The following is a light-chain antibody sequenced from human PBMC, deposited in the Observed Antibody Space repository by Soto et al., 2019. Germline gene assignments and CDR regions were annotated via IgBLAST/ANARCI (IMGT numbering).Light chain of an antibody. CDR1: SIDIGGYNF. CDR3: SSYAGSKGDV. Sequence: QSALTQPPSASGSPGQSVTISCTGTSIDIGGYNFVSWYQQHPGKAPKLLIYEINKRPSGVPDRFSGSKSGNTASLTVSGLQAEDEADYYCSSYAGSKGDVFGTGTKVTVL. CDR2: EIN. V-gene: IGLV2-8*01. J-gene: IGLJ1*01.